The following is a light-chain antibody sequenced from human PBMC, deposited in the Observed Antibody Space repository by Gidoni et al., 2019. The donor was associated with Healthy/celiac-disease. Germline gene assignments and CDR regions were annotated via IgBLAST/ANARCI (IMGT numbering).Light chain of an antibody. Sequence: QSVLTQPPSASGPPGQRVTISCSGSSSNIGSNYVYWYQQPPGTAPKLLIYRNNQRPSGVPDRFSGSKSGTSASLAISGLRSEDEADYYCAAWDDSLSGYYVFGTGTKVTVL. V-gene: IGLV1-47*01. J-gene: IGLJ1*01. CDR1: SSNIGSNY. CDR2: RNN. CDR3: AAWDDSLSGYYV.